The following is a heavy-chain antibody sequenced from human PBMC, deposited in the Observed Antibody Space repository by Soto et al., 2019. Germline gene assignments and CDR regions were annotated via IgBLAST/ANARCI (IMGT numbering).Heavy chain of an antibody. CDR3: ARAAARGHRGQLAPVDY. CDR2: IYYSGSA. D-gene: IGHD6-6*01. CDR1: GGSISSYY. Sequence: PSETLSLTCTVSGGSISSYYWSWIRQPPGKGLEWIGYIYYSGSANYNPSLKSRATISVDTSKNQFSLKLSSVTAADTAVYYCARAAARGHRGQLAPVDYLGQGTLVTVSS. J-gene: IGHJ4*02. V-gene: IGHV4-59*01.